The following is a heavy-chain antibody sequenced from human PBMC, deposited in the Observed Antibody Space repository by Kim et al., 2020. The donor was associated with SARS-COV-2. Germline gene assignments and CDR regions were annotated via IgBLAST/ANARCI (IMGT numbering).Heavy chain of an antibody. V-gene: IGHV3-23*01. Sequence: GGSLRLSCAASGFTFSSYAMSWVRQAPGKGLEWVSAISGSGGSTYYADSVKGRFTISRDNSKNTLYLQMNSLRAEDTAVYYCAKDPRYCSSTSCYAPWFDPWGQGTLVTVSS. CDR2: ISGSGGST. CDR3: AKDPRYCSSTSCYAPWFDP. CDR1: GFTFSSYA. D-gene: IGHD2-2*01. J-gene: IGHJ5*02.